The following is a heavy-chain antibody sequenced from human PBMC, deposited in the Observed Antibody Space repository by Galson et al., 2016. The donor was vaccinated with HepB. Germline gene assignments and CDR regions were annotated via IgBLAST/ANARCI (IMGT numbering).Heavy chain of an antibody. CDR3: ARHANPLYCSGGSCHNYYGMDV. V-gene: IGHV5-10-1*01. CDR2: IDPSDSYT. Sequence: QSGAEVKKPGESLRISCKGSGYSFTNYWISWVRQMPGKGLEWMGRIDPSDSYTNYSPSFQGHVTISTDKSISTAYLQWSSLKAWDTAMYYCARHANPLYCSGGSCHNYYGMDVWGQGTTVTVSS. D-gene: IGHD2-15*01. CDR1: GYSFTNYW. J-gene: IGHJ6*02.